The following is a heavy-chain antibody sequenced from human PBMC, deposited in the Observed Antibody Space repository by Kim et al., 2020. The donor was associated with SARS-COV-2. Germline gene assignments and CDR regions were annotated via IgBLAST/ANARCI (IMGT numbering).Heavy chain of an antibody. V-gene: IGHV4-39*02. J-gene: IGHJ3*02. Sequence: SETLSLTCTVSGGSISSSSDYWGWIRQPPGKGLEWIGSIYYSGSTYYNPSLKSRVTISVDTSKNQFSLKLSSVTAADTAVYYCAREEGPLWLPDAFDIWGQGTMVTVSS. D-gene: IGHD3-22*01. CDR2: IYYSGST. CDR1: GGSISSSSDY. CDR3: AREEGPLWLPDAFDI.